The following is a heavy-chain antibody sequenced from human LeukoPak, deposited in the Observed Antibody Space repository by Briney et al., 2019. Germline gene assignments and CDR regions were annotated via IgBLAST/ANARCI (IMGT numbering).Heavy chain of an antibody. D-gene: IGHD6-6*01. J-gene: IGHJ5*02. CDR2: MNPNNGNT. CDR1: GGTFSSYA. CDR3: AREGSSVLGSIWFDP. Sequence: SVKVSCKASGGTFSSYAISWVRQAPGQGLEWMGWMNPNNGNTGYAQKFQGRVTITTDESTSTAYMELSSLRSEDTAVYYCAREGSSVLGSIWFDPWGQGTLVTVSS. V-gene: IGHV1-69*05.